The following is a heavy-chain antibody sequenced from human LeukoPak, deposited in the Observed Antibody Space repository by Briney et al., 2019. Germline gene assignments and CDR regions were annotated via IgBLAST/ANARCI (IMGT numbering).Heavy chain of an antibody. CDR1: GHSIGSSTYY. CDR2: IYHSGST. CDR3: ARDYRRYYYDSSGYYSP. V-gene: IGHV4-39*07. J-gene: IGHJ5*02. D-gene: IGHD3-22*01. Sequence: SETLSLTCTVSGHSIGSSTYYWGWIRQPPGKGLEWIGSIYHSGSTYYNPSLKSRVTISVDTSKNQVSLKLTSVTAADTAVYYCARDYRRYYYDSSGYYSPWGQGALVTVSS.